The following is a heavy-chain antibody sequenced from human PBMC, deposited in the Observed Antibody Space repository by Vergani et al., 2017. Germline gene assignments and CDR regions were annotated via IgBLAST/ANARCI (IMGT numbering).Heavy chain of an antibody. CDR2: NNPSGGST. Sequence: QGQLAQSGAEVKKPGSSVKVSCKASGYTFTSYYMHWVRQAPGQGLECVGINNPSGGSTSYAQKFQGRVTMTRDTSTSTVYMELSSLRSEDTAVYYCTRACYYDSIAYLAYWGQGTLVTVSS. J-gene: IGHJ4*02. D-gene: IGHD3-22*01. CDR1: GYTFTSYY. CDR3: TRACYYDSIAYLAY. V-gene: IGHV1-46*03.